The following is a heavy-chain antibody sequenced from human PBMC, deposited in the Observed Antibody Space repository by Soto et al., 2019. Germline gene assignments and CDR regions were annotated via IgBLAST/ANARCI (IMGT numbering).Heavy chain of an antibody. CDR2: IYYRGNT. V-gene: IGHV4-39*01. CDR1: GDSINSDKYY. Sequence: QLQESGPGLVKPSETLSLTCSVSGDSINSDKYYWGWIRQPPGKGLEWIGSIYYRGNTYYNPSLQTRVHISLDKSKSQFSLRLNSVTAADSAVYFCARLEGLATISYYFDFWGQGAQVTVSS. CDR3: ARLEGLATISYYFDF. D-gene: IGHD3-9*01. J-gene: IGHJ4*02.